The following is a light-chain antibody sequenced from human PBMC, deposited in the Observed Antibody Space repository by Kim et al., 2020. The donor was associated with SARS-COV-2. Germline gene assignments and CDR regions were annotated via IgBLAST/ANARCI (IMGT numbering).Light chain of an antibody. CDR2: GAC. Sequence: LSPGEHAALACRASQSFSSRQLAWYQKKPGQARRLLIYGACSRATGVPDRFSGSGSGTDFTLTIRRLEPEDFAVYYCQQYGSSPFSFGPGTRLEI. CDR1: QSFSSRQ. J-gene: IGKJ2*03. V-gene: IGKV3-20*01. CDR3: QQYGSSPFS.